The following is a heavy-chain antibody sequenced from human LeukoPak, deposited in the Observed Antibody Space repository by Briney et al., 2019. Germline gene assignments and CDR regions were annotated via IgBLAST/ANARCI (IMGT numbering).Heavy chain of an antibody. CDR2: FDPEDGET. D-gene: IGHD2-2*01. J-gene: IGHJ4*02. V-gene: IGHV1-24*01. CDR1: GYTLTELS. Sequence: ASVKVSCKVSGYTLTELSMHWVRQAPGKGLEWMGGFDPEDGETIYAQKFQGRVTMTEDTSTDTAYVELSSLRSEDTAVYYCATDRLGYCSSTSCYFDYWGQGTLVTVSS. CDR3: ATDRLGYCSSTSCYFDY.